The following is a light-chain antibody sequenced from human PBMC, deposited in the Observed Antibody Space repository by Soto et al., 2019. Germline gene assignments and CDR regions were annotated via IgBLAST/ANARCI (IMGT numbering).Light chain of an antibody. Sequence: DIQLTQSPSFLSASVGDRVTISCRASQGISDYLAWYQQKPGKAPKLLIYGASTLQSGAPSRFSGSASGPVFTLTISSLPPEDFATYFCQEFNAYPLTFGGGTKLEIK. CDR3: QEFNAYPLT. J-gene: IGKJ4*01. CDR2: GAS. V-gene: IGKV1-9*01. CDR1: QGISDY.